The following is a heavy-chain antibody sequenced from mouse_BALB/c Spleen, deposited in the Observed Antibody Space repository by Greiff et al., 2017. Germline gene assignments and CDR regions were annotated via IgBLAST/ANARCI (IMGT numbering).Heavy chain of an antibody. V-gene: IGHV1-7*01. CDR2: INPSAGYT. D-gene: IGHD1-1*01. CDR1: GYTFTSYW. CDR3: ARGGYGSSYAMDY. J-gene: IGHJ4*01. Sequence: VKLMESGAELAKPGASVKMSCKASGYTFTSYWMHWVKQRPGQGLEWIGYINPSAGYTEYNQKFKDKATLTADKSSSTAYMQLSSMTSEDSAVYYCARGGYGSSYAMDYWGQGTSVTVSS.